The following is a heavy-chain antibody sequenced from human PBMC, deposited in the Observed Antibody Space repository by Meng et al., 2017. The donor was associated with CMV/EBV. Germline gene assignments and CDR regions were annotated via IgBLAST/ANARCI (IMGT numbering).Heavy chain of an antibody. CDR1: GGSISSYY. CDR2: IYYSGST. Sequence: GSLRLSCTVSGGSISSYYWSWIRQPPGKGLEWIGYIYYSGSTNYNPSLKSRVTISVDTSKNQFSLKLSSVTAADTAVYYCARDSGPYYDFWSGYLLHDAFDIWGQGTM. D-gene: IGHD3-3*01. V-gene: IGHV4-59*01. J-gene: IGHJ3*02. CDR3: ARDSGPYYDFWSGYLLHDAFDI.